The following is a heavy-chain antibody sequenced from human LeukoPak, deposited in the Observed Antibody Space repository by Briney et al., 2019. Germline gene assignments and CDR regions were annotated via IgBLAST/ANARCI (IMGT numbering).Heavy chain of an antibody. CDR2: ISWDGGST. D-gene: IGHD3-22*01. Sequence: PGRSLRLSCAASGFTFDDYAMHWVRQAPGKGLEWVSLISWDGGSTYYADSVKGRFTISRDNSKNSLYLQMNSLRAEDTALYYCAKDAQPYYYDSSGYSEINFDYWGQGTLVTVSS. J-gene: IGHJ4*02. V-gene: IGHV3-43D*03. CDR1: GFTFDDYA. CDR3: AKDAQPYYYDSSGYSEINFDY.